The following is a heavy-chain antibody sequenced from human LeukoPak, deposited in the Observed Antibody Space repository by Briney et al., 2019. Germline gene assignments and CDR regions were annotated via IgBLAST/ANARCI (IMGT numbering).Heavy chain of an antibody. J-gene: IGHJ4*02. CDR2: IKSKTDGGTT. CDR1: GFTFSNAW. D-gene: IGHD4-17*01. CDR3: TTPDDYGDYYDY. V-gene: IGHV3-15*01. Sequence: GGSLRLSCAASGFTFSNAWMSWVRQAPGKGLEWVGRIKSKTDGGTTDYAAPVKGRFTISRDDSKNTLYLQMNSLKTEDTAVYYCTTPDDYGDYYDYWGQGTLVTVSS.